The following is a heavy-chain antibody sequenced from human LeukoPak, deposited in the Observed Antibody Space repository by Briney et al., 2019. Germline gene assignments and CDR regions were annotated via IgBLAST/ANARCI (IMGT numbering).Heavy chain of an antibody. CDR1: GYSFTSYW. CDR3: ARRRQWLAGFVDY. D-gene: IGHD6-19*01. V-gene: IGHV5-51*01. Sequence: GESLKISCKGSGYSFTSYWIGWVRQMPGKGLEWMGIIYPGDSDTGYSPSFQGQVTISADKSISTAYLQWSSLKASDTAMYYCARRRQWLAGFVDYWGQGTLVTVSS. J-gene: IGHJ4*02. CDR2: IYPGDSDT.